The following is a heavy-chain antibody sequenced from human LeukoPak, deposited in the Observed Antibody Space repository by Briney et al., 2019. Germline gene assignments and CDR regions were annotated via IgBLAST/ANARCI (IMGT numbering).Heavy chain of an antibody. CDR1: GFTFTNYN. CDR2: INPSGGST. J-gene: IGHJ5*02. Sequence: ASVKVSCKASGFTFTNYNMHWVRQAPGQGLEWMGIINPSGGSTNYAQNFQARVTMTRDTSTSTAYMELSSLRSEDTAVYYCAREGYVYRNWFDPWGQGTLVTVSS. D-gene: IGHD5-12*01. CDR3: AREGYVYRNWFDP. V-gene: IGHV1-46*01.